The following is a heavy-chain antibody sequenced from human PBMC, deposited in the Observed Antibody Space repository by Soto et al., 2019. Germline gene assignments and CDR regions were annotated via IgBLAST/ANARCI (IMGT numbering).Heavy chain of an antibody. D-gene: IGHD1-1*01. CDR2: IYATGTT. CDR3: GRDGTKTLRDWFAP. J-gene: IGHJ5*02. V-gene: IGHV4-61*01. CDR1: GGSVSSGSYY. Sequence: SENLSLTCTVSGGSVSSGSYYWSWIRQPPGKGLEWIGYIYATGTTDYNPSLKSRVMMSVDTSKKQFSLKLRSVTAADTAVYYCGRDGTKTLRDWFAPWGQGISVTVSS.